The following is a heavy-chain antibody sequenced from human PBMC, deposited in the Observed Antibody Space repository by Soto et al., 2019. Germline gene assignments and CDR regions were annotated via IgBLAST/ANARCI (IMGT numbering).Heavy chain of an antibody. Sequence: QITLKESGPTLVKPTQTLTLTCTFSGFSLSTSGVAVGWIRQPPGKALEWLALIYWDDDKRYSPSLKSRLTITKATSKNQVVLIMTNMDPVDTATYYCAHRPVISVAVAGWAFDSWGQGTLVTVSS. CDR2: IYWDDDK. J-gene: IGHJ4*02. D-gene: IGHD6-19*01. V-gene: IGHV2-5*02. CDR1: GFSLSTSGVA. CDR3: AHRPVISVAVAGWAFDS.